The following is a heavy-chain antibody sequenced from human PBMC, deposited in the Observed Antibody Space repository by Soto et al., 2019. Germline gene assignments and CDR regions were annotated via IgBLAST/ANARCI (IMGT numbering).Heavy chain of an antibody. J-gene: IGHJ4*02. D-gene: IGHD3-10*01. CDR2: SSADNGKT. Sequence: QVQLVQSGADVKKPGASGKVSCKASGYTFTTYGISWVRQAPGQGLEWMGWSSADNGKTNYAQKLQGRVTMTTDTSTSTANMELRSLRSDDTAVYYCARSYYYGPPGGHFDNWGQGTLFTVSS. V-gene: IGHV1-18*01. CDR3: ARSYYYGPPGGHFDN. CDR1: GYTFTTYG.